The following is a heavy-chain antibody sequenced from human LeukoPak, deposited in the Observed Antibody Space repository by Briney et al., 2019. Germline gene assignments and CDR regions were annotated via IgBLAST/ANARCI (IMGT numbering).Heavy chain of an antibody. V-gene: IGHV4-39*07. Sequence: PSETLSLTRTVSGGPIRGFKTWGWVRQPPGKGLEWIGNIHYDGRTAPNPSLKSRVTLSLDTSTNQFSLKVNSVTATDTALYYCARVVTAAGLDLWGQGILVTISS. D-gene: IGHD6-25*01. CDR1: GGPIRGFKT. J-gene: IGHJ5*02. CDR3: ARVVTAAGLDL. CDR2: IHYDGRT.